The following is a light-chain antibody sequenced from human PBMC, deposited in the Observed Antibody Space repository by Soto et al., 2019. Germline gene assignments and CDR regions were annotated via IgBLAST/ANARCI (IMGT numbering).Light chain of an antibody. CDR2: RND. V-gene: IGLV1-47*01. CDR3: ASWDHTLTGRWV. CDR1: SSNVGSNF. J-gene: IGLJ3*02. Sequence: QPVLTQPPSASGTPGQRVTISCSGSSSNVGSNFVYWYQQLPGAAPKLLIYRNDERPSGVPDRFSSSKSGTSSSLTITGLRSEDEGDYYCASWDHTLTGRWVFGGGTKVTVL.